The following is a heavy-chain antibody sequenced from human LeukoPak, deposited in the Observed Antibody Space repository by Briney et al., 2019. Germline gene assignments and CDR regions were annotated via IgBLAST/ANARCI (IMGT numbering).Heavy chain of an antibody. CDR1: GGSISSYY. D-gene: IGHD2-2*01. J-gene: IGHJ6*03. Sequence: SETLSLTCTVSGGSISSYYWSWIRQPAGKGLEWIGRIYTSGSTNYNPSLKSRVTMSVDTSKNQFSLKLSSVTAADTAVYYCAGEFIVVVPAASRLYYYYMDVWGKGTTVTISS. V-gene: IGHV4-4*07. CDR2: IYTSGST. CDR3: AGEFIVVVPAASRLYYYYMDV.